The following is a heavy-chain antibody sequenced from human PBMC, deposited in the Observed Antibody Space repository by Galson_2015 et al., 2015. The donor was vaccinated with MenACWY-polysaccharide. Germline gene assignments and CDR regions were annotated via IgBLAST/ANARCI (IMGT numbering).Heavy chain of an antibody. CDR1: GIKFYGSG. V-gene: IGHV3-33*01. CDR2: IRYDGSNN. CDR3: AREGNRIVVHASDV. D-gene: IGHD3-10*01. Sequence: SLRLSCAASGIKFYGSGLHWVRQAPGKGLEWVAVIRYDGSNNVYADSVKGRFRISRDNSKNTLYLQMNSLRAEDTAVYYCAREGNRIVVHASDVGGQGALVTVS. J-gene: IGHJ3*01.